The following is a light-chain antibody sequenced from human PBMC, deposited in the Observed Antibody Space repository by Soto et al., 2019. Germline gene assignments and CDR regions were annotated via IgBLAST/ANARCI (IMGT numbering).Light chain of an antibody. J-gene: IGKJ1*01. CDR1: QSVSSY. V-gene: IGKV3-11*01. CDR2: AAS. Sequence: EIGLTQSPATLSLSPGERATLSCRASQSVSSYLAWYQQKPGQAPRLLIYAASNRATGIPARFSGSGSGTDLTITISSLEPEDFAVYYCQQRSNSWTFGQGTKVDIK. CDR3: QQRSNSWT.